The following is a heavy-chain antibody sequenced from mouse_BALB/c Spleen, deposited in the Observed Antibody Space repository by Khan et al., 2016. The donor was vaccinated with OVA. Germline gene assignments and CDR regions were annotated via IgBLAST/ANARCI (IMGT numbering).Heavy chain of an antibody. CDR1: GFSLTGYG. D-gene: IGHD2-10*01. CDR2: IWGDGST. V-gene: IGHV2-6-7*01. J-gene: IGHJ4*01. Sequence: VMLVESGPGPVAPSQSLSITCTVSGFSLTGYGVNWVRQPPGKGLEWLGMIWGDGSTDYNSALKSRLSLSKDNSKSQVFLKMNSLQTDDTARYYCARAYYANYREAMDYWGQGTSVTGSS. CDR3: ARAYYANYREAMDY.